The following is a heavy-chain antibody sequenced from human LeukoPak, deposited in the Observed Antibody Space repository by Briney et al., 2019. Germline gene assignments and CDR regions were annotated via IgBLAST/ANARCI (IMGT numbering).Heavy chain of an antibody. J-gene: IGHJ4*02. CDR3: AREPGDSTSFDY. D-gene: IGHD1-14*01. CDR1: GGTFSSYA. V-gene: IGHV1-69*05. CDR2: IIPIFGTA. Sequence: PVKVSCKASGGTFSSYAISWVRQAPGQGLEWMGGIIPIFGTANYAQKFQGRVTITTDESTSTAYMELSSLRSEDTAVYYCAREPGDSTSFDYWGQGTLVTVSS.